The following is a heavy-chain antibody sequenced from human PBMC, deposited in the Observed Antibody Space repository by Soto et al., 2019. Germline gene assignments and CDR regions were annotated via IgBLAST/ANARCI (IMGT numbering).Heavy chain of an antibody. CDR3: ARSPVFMDYRYWYFDL. V-gene: IGHV4-39*01. CDR2: IYYSGST. Sequence: QLQLQESGPGLVKPSETLSLTCTVSGGSISSSSYYWGWIRQPPGKGLEWIGSIYYSGSTYYNPSIKSRVTISVDTSKNQFSLKLSSVTAADTAVYYCARSPVFMDYRYWYFDLWGRGTLVTVSS. D-gene: IGHD4-17*01. CDR1: GGSISSSSYY. J-gene: IGHJ2*01.